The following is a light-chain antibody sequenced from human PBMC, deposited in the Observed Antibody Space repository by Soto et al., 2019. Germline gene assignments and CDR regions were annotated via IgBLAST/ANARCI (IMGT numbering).Light chain of an antibody. Sequence: DIQLTQSPFFLSASVGDRVTITCRASQGISRYLAWYQQNPGKAPKLLIYAASTLASGVPSRFSGSGSGTEFPLTISSLQPEDSATYYCQELSSYPRTFGQGTKVEIK. CDR3: QELSSYPRT. J-gene: IGKJ1*01. CDR1: QGISRY. CDR2: AAS. V-gene: IGKV1-9*01.